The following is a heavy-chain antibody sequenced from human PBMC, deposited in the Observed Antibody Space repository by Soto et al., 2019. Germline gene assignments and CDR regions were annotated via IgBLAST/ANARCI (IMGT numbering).Heavy chain of an antibody. J-gene: IGHJ6*02. CDR1: GGTFSSYA. CDR3: ARDNCSGGSCYSDARMDV. D-gene: IGHD2-15*01. Sequence: ASVKVSCKASGGTFSSYAISWVRQAPGQGLEWMGWINPNSGSTSYAQKFQGWVTMTRDTSISTAYMELSRLISDDTAVYYCARDNCSGGSCYSDARMDVWGQGTTVTVSS. V-gene: IGHV1-2*04. CDR2: INPNSGST.